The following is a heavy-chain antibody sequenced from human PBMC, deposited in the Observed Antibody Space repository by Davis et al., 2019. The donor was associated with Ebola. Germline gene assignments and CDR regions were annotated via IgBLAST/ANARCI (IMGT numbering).Heavy chain of an antibody. CDR2: ISSSSSYI. J-gene: IGHJ6*02. CDR3: ARPIAAAGVLDYYYGMDV. D-gene: IGHD6-13*01. CDR1: GFTFSSYS. V-gene: IGHV3-21*01. Sequence: GESLKISCAASGFTFSSYSMNWVRQAPGKGLEWVSSISSSSSYIYYADSVKGRFTISRDNAKNSLYLQMNSLRDEDTAVYYCARPIAAAGVLDYYYGMDVWGQGTTVTVSS.